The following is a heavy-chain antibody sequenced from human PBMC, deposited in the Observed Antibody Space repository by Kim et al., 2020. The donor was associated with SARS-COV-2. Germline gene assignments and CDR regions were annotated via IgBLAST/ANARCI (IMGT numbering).Heavy chain of an antibody. J-gene: IGHJ6*02. CDR2: IYYSGST. Sequence: SETLSLTCTVSGGSISSYYWSWIRQPPGKGLEWIGYIYYSGSTNYNPSLKSRVTISVDTSKNQFSLKLSSVTAADTAVYYCARVRGSSSWYSWGPSPYYGMDVWGQGTTVTVSS. CDR3: ARVRGSSSWYSWGPSPYYGMDV. CDR1: GGSISSYY. V-gene: IGHV4-59*01. D-gene: IGHD6-13*01.